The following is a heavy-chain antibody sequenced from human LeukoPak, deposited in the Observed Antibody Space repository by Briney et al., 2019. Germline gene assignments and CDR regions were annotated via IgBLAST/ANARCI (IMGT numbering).Heavy chain of an antibody. J-gene: IGHJ5*02. CDR1: GFTFSSYG. CDR2: IWYDGSNK. CDR3: ARGDPLDPFDP. Sequence: GGSLRLSRAASGFTFSSYGMHWVRQAPGKGLEWVAVIWYDGSNKYYADSVKGRFTISRDNSKNTLYLQMNSLRAEDTAVYYCARGDPLDPFDPWGQGTLVTVSS. D-gene: IGHD3-16*01. V-gene: IGHV3-33*01.